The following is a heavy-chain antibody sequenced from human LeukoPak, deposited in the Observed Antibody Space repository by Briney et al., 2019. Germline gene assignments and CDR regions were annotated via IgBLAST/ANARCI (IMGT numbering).Heavy chain of an antibody. Sequence: PGGSLRLSCAVFGVTVSSNYMSWVRQAPGKGLEWVSVLYGGGTTYYADSVKGRFTISRDNSKNTLFLQMNSLRAEDTAVYYCARGRLDYYDSSGYYGIDPWGQGTLVTVSS. CDR2: LYGGGTT. J-gene: IGHJ5*02. CDR1: GVTVSSNY. V-gene: IGHV3-53*01. CDR3: ARGRLDYYDSSGYYGIDP. D-gene: IGHD3-22*01.